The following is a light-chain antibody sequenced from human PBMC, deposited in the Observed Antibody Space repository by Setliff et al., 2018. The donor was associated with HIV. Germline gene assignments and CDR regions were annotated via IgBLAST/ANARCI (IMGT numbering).Light chain of an antibody. J-gene: IGKJ1*01. V-gene: IGKV1-12*01. CDR1: QDISGW. CDR2: AAS. Sequence: QMTQSPSSVSAGIGDRVSITCRASQDISGWLNWYQQKAGKAPKLLIYAASSLHTGVPSRFSGSGSGTDFTLTISSLQPEDFATYYCQHANSFPWTFGQGTKVDIK. CDR3: QHANSFPWT.